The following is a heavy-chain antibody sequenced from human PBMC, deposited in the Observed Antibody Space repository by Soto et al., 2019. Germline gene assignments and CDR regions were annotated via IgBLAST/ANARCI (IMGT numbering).Heavy chain of an antibody. CDR3: ARGRLVATHDV. V-gene: IGHV4-34*01. CDR1: GGSFSGYY. CDR2: INHSGST. Sequence: SETLSLTCAVYGGSFSGYYWSWIRQPPGKGLEWIGEINHSGSTNYNPSLKSRVTISVDTSKNQFSLKLSSVTAADTAVYYCARGRLVATHDVWGQGSLVTGSS. D-gene: IGHD5-12*01. J-gene: IGHJ4*02.